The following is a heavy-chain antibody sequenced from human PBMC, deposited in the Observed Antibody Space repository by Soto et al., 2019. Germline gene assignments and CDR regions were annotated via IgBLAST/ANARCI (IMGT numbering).Heavy chain of an antibody. V-gene: IGHV4-34*01. Sequence: SETLSLTCAVYGGSFSGYYWSWIRQPPGKGLEWIGEINHSGSTNYNPSLKSRVTISVDTSKNQFSLKLSSVTAADTAVYYCARGGPWNYDILTGYPRGSGYGMDVWGQGTTVTVAS. D-gene: IGHD3-9*01. CDR2: INHSGST. J-gene: IGHJ6*02. CDR1: GGSFSGYY. CDR3: ARGGPWNYDILTGYPRGSGYGMDV.